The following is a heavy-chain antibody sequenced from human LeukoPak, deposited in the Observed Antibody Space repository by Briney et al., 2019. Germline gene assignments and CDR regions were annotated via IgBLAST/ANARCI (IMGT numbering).Heavy chain of an antibody. CDR3: ARGPKWSGSYYYFDY. Sequence: ASVKVSCKTSGYTFPSCDINWVRQATGQGLEWMGWMNPNSGNTSYAQKIQGRVTITRNTSITTAYMELSSLRSEDTAVYYCARGPKWSGSYYYFDYWGQGTLVTVSS. CDR1: GYTFPSCD. V-gene: IGHV1-8*01. J-gene: IGHJ4*02. CDR2: MNPNSGNT. D-gene: IGHD1-26*01.